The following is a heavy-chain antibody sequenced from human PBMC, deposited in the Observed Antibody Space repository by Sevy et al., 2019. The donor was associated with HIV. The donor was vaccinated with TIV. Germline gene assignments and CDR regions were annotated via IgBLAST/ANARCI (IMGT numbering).Heavy chain of an antibody. Sequence: ASLKVSCKASGYMFTKYYIHWVRQAPGQGLECMGIINPSGGGTNYAQKFQGRVTMTRDTSTSTVYMEMSSLRSEDTAVYYCARLDSCGGDCYYFDYWGQGTLVTVSS. J-gene: IGHJ4*02. V-gene: IGHV1-46*01. CDR2: INPSGGGT. CDR3: ARLDSCGGDCYYFDY. CDR1: GYMFTKYY. D-gene: IGHD2-21*02.